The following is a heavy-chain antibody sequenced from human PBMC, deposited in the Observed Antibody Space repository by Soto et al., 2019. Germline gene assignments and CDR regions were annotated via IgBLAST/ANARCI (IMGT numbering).Heavy chain of an antibody. Sequence: QITLKESGPTLVKPTQTLTLTCTFYGFSLTTSGVGVGWFRQPPGKALEWLALIYWNDDKRYSPYLENRLTIXKXTXXHPVVLTMNTLDPVDTATYYCPHFMSTTTPGYFSPWGQGTLVTVSS. CDR1: GFSLTTSGVG. J-gene: IGHJ5*02. CDR3: PHFMSTTTPGYFSP. V-gene: IGHV2-5*01. D-gene: IGHD5-12*01. CDR2: IYWNDDK.